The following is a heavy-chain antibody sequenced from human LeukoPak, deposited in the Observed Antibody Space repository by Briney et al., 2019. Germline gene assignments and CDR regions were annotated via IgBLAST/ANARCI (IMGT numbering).Heavy chain of an antibody. D-gene: IGHD3-10*01. V-gene: IGHV4-59*08. CDR3: ARRLGGSSGFRYFDY. J-gene: IGHJ4*02. CDR2: MYYSGST. Sequence: PSETLSLTCTVSGGSISSYYWSWIRQPPGKGLEWFGYMYYSGSTNYNPSLKSRVTILVDTSKNQFSLKLSSVTAADTAVYYCARRLGGSSGFRYFDYWGQGTLVTVSS. CDR1: GGSISSYY.